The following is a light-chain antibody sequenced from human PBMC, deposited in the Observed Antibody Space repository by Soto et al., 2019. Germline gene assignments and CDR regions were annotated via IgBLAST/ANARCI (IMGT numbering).Light chain of an antibody. CDR3: SSYTSSSTLYV. J-gene: IGLJ1*01. V-gene: IGLV2-14*01. CDR2: QVT. Sequence: QSVLTQPASVSGSPGQSITISCTGTSSDVGRYNYVSWFQQDPGKAPKLIIYQVTYRPSGVSNRFSGSKSGNTASLTISGLQAEDEADYYCSSYTSSSTLYVFGTGTKLTVL. CDR1: SSDVGRYNY.